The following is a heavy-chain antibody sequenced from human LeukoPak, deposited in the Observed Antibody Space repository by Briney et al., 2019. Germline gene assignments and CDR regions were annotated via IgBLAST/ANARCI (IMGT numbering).Heavy chain of an antibody. CDR2: TSGRGGSA. CDR1: GFTFNYYA. Sequence: GGSLRLSCAASGFTFNYYAMSWVRKAPGKGLEWVSATSGRGGSAFYADSVKGRFTISRDNSKSTLYLQMNSLGAEDTAVYYCAKDAGWXGSGPSSYYYGMDVWGQGTTVTVSS. CDR3: AKDAGWXGSGPSSYYYGMDV. V-gene: IGHV3-23*01. D-gene: IGHD3-10*01. J-gene: IGHJ6*02.